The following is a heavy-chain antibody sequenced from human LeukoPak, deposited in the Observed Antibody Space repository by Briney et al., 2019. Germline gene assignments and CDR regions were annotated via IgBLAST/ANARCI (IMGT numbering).Heavy chain of an antibody. CDR1: GGSISSSSYY. V-gene: IGHV4-39*07. CDR2: IYYSGST. CDR3: ASPLRNDYGDYFRALDAFDI. Sequence: PETLSLTCTGSGGSISSSSYYWGWIRQPPGKGLEWIGSIYYSGSTYYNPSLKSRVTISVDTSKNQFSLKLSSVTAADTAVYYCASPLRNDYGDYFRALDAFDIWGRGTMVTVSS. D-gene: IGHD4-17*01. J-gene: IGHJ3*02.